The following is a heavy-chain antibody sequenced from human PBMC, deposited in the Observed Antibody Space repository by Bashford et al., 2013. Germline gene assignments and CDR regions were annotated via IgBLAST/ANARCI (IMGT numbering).Heavy chain of an antibody. CDR2: ISSSDTI. D-gene: IGHD3-22*01. J-gene: IGHJ6*02. CDR1: GFTFSSYE. CDR3: ARARRDDSTGERYGMDV. Sequence: AGGSLRLSCAASGFTFSSYEMNWVRQAPGKGLEWVSYISSSDTIYYADSVKGRFTISRDNAKNSLYLQMNSLRVEDTAVYYCARARRDDSTGERYGMDVWGQGTTVTVSS. V-gene: IGHV3-48*03.